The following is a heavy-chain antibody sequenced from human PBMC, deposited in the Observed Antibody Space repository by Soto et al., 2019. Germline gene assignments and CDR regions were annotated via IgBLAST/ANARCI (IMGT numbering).Heavy chain of an antibody. J-gene: IGHJ3*02. CDR1: GYTYSSYW. Sequence: EVQLVQSGAEVKKPGESLKISCKGYGYTYSSYWIGWVRQMPGKGLEWMGIIYPEDSDTRYSPSFQGQVTISADKSISTAYLQWSSLNASDTAMYYSARRILIWSVRDAFDIWGQGTMVTVSS. CDR3: ARRILIWSVRDAFDI. CDR2: IYPEDSDT. V-gene: IGHV5-51*03. D-gene: IGHD3-10*01.